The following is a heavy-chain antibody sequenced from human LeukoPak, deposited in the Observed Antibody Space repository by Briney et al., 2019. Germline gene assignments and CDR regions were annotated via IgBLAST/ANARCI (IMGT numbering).Heavy chain of an antibody. Sequence: ASVKVSCKASGYTFTCYYMHWVRQAPGQGLEWMGRINPNSGGTNYAQKFQGRVTMTRDTSISTAYMELSRLRSDDTAVYYRAAGPWYYFDYWGQGTLVTVSS. CDR2: INPNSGGT. J-gene: IGHJ4*02. CDR3: AAGPWYYFDY. CDR1: GYTFTCYY. V-gene: IGHV1-2*06.